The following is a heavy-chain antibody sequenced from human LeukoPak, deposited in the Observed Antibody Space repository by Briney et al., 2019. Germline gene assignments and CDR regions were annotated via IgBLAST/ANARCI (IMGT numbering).Heavy chain of an antibody. D-gene: IGHD7-27*01. CDR1: GYTFTGYY. CDR3: GRNRLGKALDI. CDR2: INPNSGGT. Sequence: GAPVKVSCKASGYTFTGYYMHWVRQAPGQGLEWMGWINPNSGGTNYAQKFQGRVTMTRDTSISTAYMELSRLRSDDTAVYYCGRNRLGKALDIWGQGTMVTVSS. J-gene: IGHJ3*02. V-gene: IGHV1-2*02.